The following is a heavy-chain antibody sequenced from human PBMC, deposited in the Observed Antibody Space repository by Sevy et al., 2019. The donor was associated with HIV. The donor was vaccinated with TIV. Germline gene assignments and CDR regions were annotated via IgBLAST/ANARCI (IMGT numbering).Heavy chain of an antibody. CDR2: IYYSGST. D-gene: IGHD3-22*01. CDR3: ARDYYDSSGYEGYWFDP. CDR1: GGSISSGGYY. J-gene: IGHJ5*02. Sequence: SETLSLTCTVSGGSISSGGYYWSWIRQHPGKGLEWIGYIYYSGSTYYNPSLKSRVTISVDTSKNQFSLKLSSVTAADTAVYYCARDYYDSSGYEGYWFDPWGQRTLVTVSS. V-gene: IGHV4-31*03.